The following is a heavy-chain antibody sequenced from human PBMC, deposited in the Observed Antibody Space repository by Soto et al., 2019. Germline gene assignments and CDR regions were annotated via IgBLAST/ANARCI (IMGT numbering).Heavy chain of an antibody. CDR1: GGTFSSYA. CDR2: IIPIFGTA. CDR3: ARGIDYGDYYDCMDV. Sequence: QVQLVQSGAEVKKPGSSVKVSCKASGGTFSSYAISWVRQAPGQGLEWMGGIIPIFGTANYAQKFQGRVTMTADESTSTADMELSSLRSEDTAVYYCARGIDYGDYYDCMDVWGEGTTVTVAS. J-gene: IGHJ6*04. D-gene: IGHD4-17*01. V-gene: IGHV1-69*01.